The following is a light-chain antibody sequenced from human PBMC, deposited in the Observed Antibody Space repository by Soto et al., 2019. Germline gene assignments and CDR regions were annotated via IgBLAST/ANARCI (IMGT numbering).Light chain of an antibody. V-gene: IGLV2-14*01. J-gene: IGLJ1*01. CDR3: SSYTSSSTYV. CDR2: DVS. CDR1: SSDVGGYEY. Sequence: HSALTQPASVSGSPGQSIAISCTGTSSDVGGYEYVSWYQQHPDKAPKIMIYDVSNRPSGVSNRFSGSKSGNTASLTISGLQAEDEADYYCSSYTSSSTYVFGTGTKVTVL.